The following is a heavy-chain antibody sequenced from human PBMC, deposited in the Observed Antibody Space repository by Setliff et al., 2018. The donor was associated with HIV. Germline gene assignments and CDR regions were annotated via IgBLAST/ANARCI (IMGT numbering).Heavy chain of an antibody. CDR3: ARKHLFNVFDY. J-gene: IGHJ4*02. CDR2: IYYSGNT. V-gene: IGHV4-4*02. CDR1: GGSIGTANW. Sequence: SETLSLTCAVSGGSIGTANWWSWVRQPPGQGLEWIGEIYYSGNTNYNPSLKSRVTMSVDKPKNHLSLKLSSVTAADTAVYYCARKHLFNVFDYWGQGTLVTVSS.